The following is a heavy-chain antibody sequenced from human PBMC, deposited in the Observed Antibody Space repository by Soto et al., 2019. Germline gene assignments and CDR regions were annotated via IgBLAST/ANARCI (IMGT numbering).Heavy chain of an antibody. CDR1: GYTFINYN. Sequence: ASVKVSFKASGYTFINYNIHWVRQATGQGLEWIGRIIPSDGSTHYAQRFQDRVIMTRDTSTSTVYMELNSLRSEDSAVYYCVRGGPELATIGSFDYWGQGTLVTVSS. D-gene: IGHD5-12*01. CDR2: IIPSDGST. CDR3: VRGGPELATIGSFDY. J-gene: IGHJ4*02. V-gene: IGHV1-46*01.